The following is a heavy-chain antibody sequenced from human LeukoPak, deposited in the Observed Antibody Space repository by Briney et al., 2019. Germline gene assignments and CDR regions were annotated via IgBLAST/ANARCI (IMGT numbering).Heavy chain of an antibody. D-gene: IGHD4-17*01. CDR3: GRDPNGDYIGAFEF. Sequence: GGSLRLSCAASGLTFSRYAMSWVRQAPGKGLEWVSSIKGSGSYAMYADSVSGRFTTSRDNSRNTIFLQMTSLRAEDTAIYYCGRDPNGDYIGAFEFWGLGTLVSVSS. V-gene: IGHV3-23*01. J-gene: IGHJ3*01. CDR2: IKGSGSYA. CDR1: GLTFSRYA.